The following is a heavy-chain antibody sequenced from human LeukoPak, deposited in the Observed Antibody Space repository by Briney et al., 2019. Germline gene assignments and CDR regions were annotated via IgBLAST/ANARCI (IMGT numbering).Heavy chain of an antibody. Sequence: GGSLRLSCAASGFTFSSYSMNWVRQAPGKGLEWVSYISSSSSTIYYADSVKGRFTISRDNAKNSLYLQMNSLRAEDTAVYYCARDRKSGSYSVFDYWGQGTLVTVSS. D-gene: IGHD1-26*01. V-gene: IGHV3-48*01. CDR3: ARDRKSGSYSVFDY. CDR1: GFTFSSYS. J-gene: IGHJ4*02. CDR2: ISSSSSTI.